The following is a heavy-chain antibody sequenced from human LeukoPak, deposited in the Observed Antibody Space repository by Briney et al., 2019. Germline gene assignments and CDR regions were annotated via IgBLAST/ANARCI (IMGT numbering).Heavy chain of an antibody. J-gene: IGHJ5*02. CDR1: GYTFTSYY. D-gene: IGHD4-11*01. CDR3: ARYRFPGTACTTVTTRHIYWFDP. Sequence: SVKVSCKASGYTFTSYYMHWVRQAPGPGLEWMGWINPNSGGTNYAQKFQGRVTMTRDTSISTAYMELSRLRSDDTAVYYCARYRFPGTACTTVTTRHIYWFDPWGQGTLVTVSS. V-gene: IGHV1-2*02. CDR2: INPNSGGT.